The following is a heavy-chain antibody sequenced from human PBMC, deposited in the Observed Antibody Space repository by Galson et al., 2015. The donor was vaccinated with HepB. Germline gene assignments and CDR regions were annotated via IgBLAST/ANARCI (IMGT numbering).Heavy chain of an antibody. D-gene: IGHD1-7*01. CDR3: ANFGGWNYRDHVAEYFHH. CDR2: ITPYNGNT. J-gene: IGHJ1*01. Sequence: SVKASCKASGYTFTNYGIIWVRQAPGQGLEWMGWITPYNGNTKYAQKLQGRVTMTTDTSTSTAYMELRSLTSDDTAMYYCANFGGWNYRDHVAEYFHHWGQGTLVTVSS. CDR1: GYTFTNYG. V-gene: IGHV1-18*01.